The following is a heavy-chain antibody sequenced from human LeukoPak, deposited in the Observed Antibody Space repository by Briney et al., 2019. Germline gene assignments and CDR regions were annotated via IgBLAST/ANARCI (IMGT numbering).Heavy chain of an antibody. CDR3: ASREVQLWLSY. D-gene: IGHD5-18*01. Sequence: PSETLSLTCAVYGGSFSGYYWSWIRQPPGKGLEWIGEINHSGSTNYNPSLKSRVTISVDTSKNQFSLKLSSVTAADTAVYCCASREVQLWLSYWGQGTLVTVSS. J-gene: IGHJ4*02. V-gene: IGHV4-34*01. CDR2: INHSGST. CDR1: GGSFSGYY.